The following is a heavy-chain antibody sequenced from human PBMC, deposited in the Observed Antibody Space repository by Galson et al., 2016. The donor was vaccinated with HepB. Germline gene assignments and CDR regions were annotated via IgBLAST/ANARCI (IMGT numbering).Heavy chain of an antibody. Sequence: SVKVSCKASGYTFSSYYMHWVRQAPGQGLEWMGIINPSGGSKTYAQKFQGRVTMTRDPSTSTVHMELSSLRSEDKAVYYCASAVIAAGGDYWGQGTLVTVSS. V-gene: IGHV1-46*01. CDR3: ASAVIAAGGDY. J-gene: IGHJ4*02. CDR2: INPSGGSK. CDR1: GYTFSSYY. D-gene: IGHD6-13*01.